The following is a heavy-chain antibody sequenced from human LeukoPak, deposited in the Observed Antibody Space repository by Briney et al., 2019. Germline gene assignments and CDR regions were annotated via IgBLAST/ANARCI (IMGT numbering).Heavy chain of an antibody. Sequence: PGGSLRLSCAASGFTFSSYAMSWVRQAPGKGLEWVSSISSSSSYIYYADSLKGRFTISRDNAKNSLYLQMNSLRAEDTAVYYCATYDFWSGRNWGQGTLVTVSS. V-gene: IGHV3-21*01. CDR1: GFTFSSYA. CDR3: ATYDFWSGRN. D-gene: IGHD3-3*01. CDR2: ISSSSSYI. J-gene: IGHJ4*02.